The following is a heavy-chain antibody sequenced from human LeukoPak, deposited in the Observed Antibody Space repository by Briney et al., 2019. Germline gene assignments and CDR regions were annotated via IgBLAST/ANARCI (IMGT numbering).Heavy chain of an antibody. CDR3: ARVGRLERRRAYPRAAYYAFDI. CDR1: GYTFTSYD. CDR2: MNPNSGNT. V-gene: IGHV1-8*01. J-gene: IGHJ3*02. D-gene: IGHD1-1*01. Sequence: ATVKVSCKASGYTFTSYDINWVRQATGQGLEWMGWMNPNSGNTGYAQKFQGRVTMTRNTPISTAYMELSSLRSEDTAVYYCARVGRLERRRAYPRAAYYAFDIWGQGTMVTVSS.